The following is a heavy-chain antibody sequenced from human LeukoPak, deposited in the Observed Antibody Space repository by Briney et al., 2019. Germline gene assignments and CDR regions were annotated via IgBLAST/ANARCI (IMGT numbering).Heavy chain of an antibody. D-gene: IGHD2-8*01. V-gene: IGHV1-69*05. CDR3: AGKRGNIVLSLGAFDI. CDR1: GDTFSSYA. Sequence: SSVKVSCKASGDTFSSYAISWVRQAPGQGLEWMGGIIPIFGTANYAQKFQGRVTITTDESTSTAYMELSSLRSEDTAVYYCAGKRGNIVLSLGAFDIWGQGTMVTVSS. CDR2: IIPIFGTA. J-gene: IGHJ3*02.